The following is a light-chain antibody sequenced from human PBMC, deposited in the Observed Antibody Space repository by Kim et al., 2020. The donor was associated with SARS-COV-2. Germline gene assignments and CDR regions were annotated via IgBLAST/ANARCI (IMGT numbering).Light chain of an antibody. J-gene: IGKJ4*01. CDR2: GAS. V-gene: IGKV3-15*01. CDR3: QQDNHWPPLT. Sequence: EIVMTQSPATLSASPGERTTLSCRASQSVSSNLAWYQHKPGQAPRLLIYGASTRVTGLSARFSGSGSGTEFNLTISSLQSEDFAVYYCQQDNHWPPLTFGAGTKVDIQ. CDR1: QSVSSN.